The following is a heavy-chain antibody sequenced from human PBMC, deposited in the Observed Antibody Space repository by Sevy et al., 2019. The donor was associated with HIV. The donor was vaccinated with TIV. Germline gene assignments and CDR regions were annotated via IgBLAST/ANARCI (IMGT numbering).Heavy chain of an antibody. D-gene: IGHD3-10*01. Sequence: GGSLRLSCAASGFTFRDSYMHWVRQVPGKGLEWVSLISWDGDSTKYADSVKGRFTVSRDNTKKSLYLQMNSLRTEDSAVYYCAKDLRGITDLDYWGQGTLVTVSS. V-gene: IGHV3-43*01. CDR3: AKDLRGITDLDY. J-gene: IGHJ4*02. CDR1: GFTFRDSY. CDR2: ISWDGDST.